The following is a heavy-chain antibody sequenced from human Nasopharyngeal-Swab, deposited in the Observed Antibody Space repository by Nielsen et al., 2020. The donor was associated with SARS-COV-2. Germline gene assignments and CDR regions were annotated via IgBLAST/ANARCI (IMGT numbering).Heavy chain of an antibody. Sequence: GESLKISCAASGFTFSSYEMNWVRQAPGKGLEWVSYISSSGSTIYYADSVKGRFITSRDNVKNSLYLQMNSLRAEDTAVYYCAPSSGCYYFDYWGQGTLVTVSS. CDR1: GFTFSSYE. CDR3: APSSGCYYFDY. V-gene: IGHV3-48*03. J-gene: IGHJ4*02. D-gene: IGHD6-19*01. CDR2: ISSSGSTI.